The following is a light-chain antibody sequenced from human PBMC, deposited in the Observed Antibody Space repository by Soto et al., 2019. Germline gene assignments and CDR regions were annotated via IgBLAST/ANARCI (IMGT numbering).Light chain of an antibody. J-gene: IGLJ3*02. V-gene: IGLV2-23*01. Sequence: QSALTQPASVSGSPGQSITISCSGTSSDIGPYNLVSWYQQHPGKAPKLILYEGSKRPSGVSNRFSGSRSDNTASLTISGLQAEDEADYYCCSYAGSSTWVFGGGTKLTVL. CDR3: CSYAGSSTWV. CDR1: SSDIGPYNL. CDR2: EGS.